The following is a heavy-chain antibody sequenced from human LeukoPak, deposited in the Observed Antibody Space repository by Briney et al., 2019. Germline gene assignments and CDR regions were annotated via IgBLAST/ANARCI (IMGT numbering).Heavy chain of an antibody. CDR1: GFTFTSSA. J-gene: IGHJ4*02. V-gene: IGHV1-58*01. CDR2: IVVGSGNT. Sequence: GTSVKVSSKASGFTFTSSAVLWVRQARARRLEWREWIVVGSGNTNYAQKFQERVTITRNMSTSTAYMELSSLRSEDTAVYYCAAEARGGSSYSYFDYWGQGTMVTVSS. CDR3: AAEARGGSSYSYFDY. D-gene: IGHD2-15*01.